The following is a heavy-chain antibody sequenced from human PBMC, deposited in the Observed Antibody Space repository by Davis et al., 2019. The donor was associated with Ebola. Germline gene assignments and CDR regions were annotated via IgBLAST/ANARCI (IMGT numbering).Heavy chain of an antibody. J-gene: IGHJ6*04. D-gene: IGHD3-3*01. CDR2: IYYSGST. V-gene: IGHV4-59*01. CDR3: AKSGLSFGVVKYHYGMDV. CDR1: GGSFSGYY. Sequence: MPSETLSLTCAVYGGSFSGYYWSWIRQPPGKGLEWIGYIYYSGSTNYNPSLKSRVTLSVDTSKNQFPLKLSSVTAADTAVYYCAKSGLSFGVVKYHYGMDVWGKGTTVTVSS.